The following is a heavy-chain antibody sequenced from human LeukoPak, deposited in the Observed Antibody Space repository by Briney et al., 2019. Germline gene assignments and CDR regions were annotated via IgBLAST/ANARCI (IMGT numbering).Heavy chain of an antibody. CDR2: ISAYNGNT. CDR3: ARDLLDIAAGEVFWFDP. CDR1: GYTFTSYG. Sequence: ASVKVSCKASGYTFTSYGISWVRQAPGQGLEWMGWISAYNGNTNYAQKLQGRVTMTTDTSTSTAYMELRSLRSDDTAVYYCARDLLDIAAGEVFWFDPWGQGTLVTVSS. J-gene: IGHJ5*02. D-gene: IGHD6-13*01. V-gene: IGHV1-18*01.